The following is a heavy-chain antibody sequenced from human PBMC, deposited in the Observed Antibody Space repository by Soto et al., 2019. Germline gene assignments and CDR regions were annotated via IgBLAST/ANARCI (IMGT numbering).Heavy chain of an antibody. CDR3: ARGKIRSSDSSVAS. CDR1: GTSISSYY. CDR2: IYYSGIS. D-gene: IGHD3-22*01. Sequence: SETLSLTCPVSGTSISSYYWSWIRQPPGKGLEWIGYIYYSGISNYSPSLKSRVTMSVDTSKNQFSLELSSVTAADTAVYYCARGKIRSSDSSVASWGQGTLVTVSS. V-gene: IGHV4-59*12. J-gene: IGHJ4*02.